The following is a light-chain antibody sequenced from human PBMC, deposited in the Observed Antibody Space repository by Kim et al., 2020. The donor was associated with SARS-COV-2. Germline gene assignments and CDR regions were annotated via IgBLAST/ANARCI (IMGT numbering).Light chain of an antibody. J-gene: IGKJ4*01. Sequence: DSTGNRVTINWRASQGISTYLAWYPQKPGKGPKLLIYDASTLQGGVPSRFSGSGSGTDFSLSISDLQSEDFATYYCQQYHRCPQTFGGGTKVDIK. CDR3: QQYHRCPQT. CDR2: DAS. CDR1: QGISTY. V-gene: IGKV1-8*01.